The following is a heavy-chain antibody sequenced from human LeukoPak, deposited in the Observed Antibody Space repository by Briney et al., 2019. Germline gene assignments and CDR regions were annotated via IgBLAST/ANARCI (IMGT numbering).Heavy chain of an antibody. Sequence: GGSLRLSCAASGFTFSSYAMSWVRQAPGKGLEWVSAISGSGGSTYYADSVKGRFTISRDNSKNTLYLQMNSLRAEDTAVYYCARADRGIVVVPAAMYYYYYMDVWGKGTTVTVSS. J-gene: IGHJ6*03. D-gene: IGHD2-2*01. V-gene: IGHV3-23*01. CDR3: ARADRGIVVVPAAMYYYYYMDV. CDR1: GFTFSSYA. CDR2: ISGSGGST.